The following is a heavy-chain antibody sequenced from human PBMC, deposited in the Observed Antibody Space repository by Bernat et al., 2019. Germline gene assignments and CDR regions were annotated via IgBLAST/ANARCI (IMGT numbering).Heavy chain of an antibody. Sequence: EVQLVESGGGLVQPGGSLRLSCSASGFTFSRYAMSWVRQAPGMGLELVSSISGSGGSTYYADSVKGRFTISRDNSKNTLYLQMNSLRVEDTAEYYCAKVYSGSDYGYFDYWGQGTLVTVSS. J-gene: IGHJ4*02. CDR2: ISGSGGST. CDR3: AKVYSGSDYGYFDY. V-gene: IGHV3-23*04. CDR1: GFTFSRYA. D-gene: IGHD1-26*01.